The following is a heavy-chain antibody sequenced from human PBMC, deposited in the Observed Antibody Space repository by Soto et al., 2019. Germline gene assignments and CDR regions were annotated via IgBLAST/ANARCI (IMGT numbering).Heavy chain of an antibody. V-gene: IGHV1-18*01. Sequence: QVQLVQSGAEVKKPGASVKVSCKASGYTFTSYGISWVRQAPVQGLEWMGWISAYNGNTNYAQKLQGRVTMTTDTPTSTAYMELRSLRSDDTAVYYCARVILGHGEHYWYFDLWGRGTLVTVSS. J-gene: IGHJ2*01. CDR2: ISAYNGNT. D-gene: IGHD4-17*01. CDR3: ARVILGHGEHYWYFDL. CDR1: GYTFTSYG.